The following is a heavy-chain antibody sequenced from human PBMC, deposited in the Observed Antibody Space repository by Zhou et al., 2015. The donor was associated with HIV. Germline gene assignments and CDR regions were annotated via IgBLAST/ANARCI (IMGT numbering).Heavy chain of an antibody. Sequence: QVQLVQSGAEVKKPGSSVKVSCKASGGPFNSYSINWVRQAPGHALEWMGGIIPILRIPNYAETLQGRVTITADTSTNTVYMELSSLRSEDTAVYYCARDRGGATRPGWRYFDLWGRGTLVTVSS. CDR1: GGPFNSYS. V-gene: IGHV1-69*04. CDR3: ARDRGGATRPGWRYFDL. J-gene: IGHJ2*01. D-gene: IGHD6-6*01. CDR2: IIPILRIP.